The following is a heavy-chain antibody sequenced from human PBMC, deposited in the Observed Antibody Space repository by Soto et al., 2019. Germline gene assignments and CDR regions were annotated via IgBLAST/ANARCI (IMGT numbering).Heavy chain of an antibody. J-gene: IGHJ5*02. CDR2: IDPSDSYT. Sequence: GESLKISCNGSGYSFTSYWISWVRQMPGKGLEWMGRIDPSDSYTNYSPSFQGHVTISADKSISTAYLQWSSLKASDTAMYYCALQGSGYDLSWFDPWGQGTLVTVSS. D-gene: IGHD5-12*01. V-gene: IGHV5-10-1*01. CDR1: GYSFTSYW. CDR3: ALQGSGYDLSWFDP.